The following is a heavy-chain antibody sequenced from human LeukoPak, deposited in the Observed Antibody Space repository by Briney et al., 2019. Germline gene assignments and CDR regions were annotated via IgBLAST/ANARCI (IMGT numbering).Heavy chain of an antibody. Sequence: GGSLRLSCVASGFNFSKNDMHWVRQTTERGLEWVSAIGVGGDTYYADPVKGRFTISRENGKNSVYLQMNSLRAGDTAVYFCAKAFDYNGLRGEGGSFDCWGQGALVTVSS. J-gene: IGHJ4*02. V-gene: IGHV3-13*01. CDR2: IGVGGDT. CDR1: GFNFSKND. D-gene: IGHD4-11*01. CDR3: AKAFDYNGLRGEGGSFDC.